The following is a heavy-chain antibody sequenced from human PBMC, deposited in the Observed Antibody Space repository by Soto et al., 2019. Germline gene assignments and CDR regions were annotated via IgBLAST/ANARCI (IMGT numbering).Heavy chain of an antibody. CDR2: IFSNDEK. V-gene: IGHV2-26*01. CDR1: GFSLSNARMG. J-gene: IGHJ5*02. CDR3: ARIIVVVAARNWFDP. Sequence: SGPTLVNPTETVTLTCTVSGFSLSNARMGVSWIRQPPGKALEWLAHIFSNDEKSYSTSLKSRLTISKDTSKSQVVLTMTNMDPVDTATYYCARIIVVVAARNWFDPWGQGTLVTVSS. D-gene: IGHD2-15*01.